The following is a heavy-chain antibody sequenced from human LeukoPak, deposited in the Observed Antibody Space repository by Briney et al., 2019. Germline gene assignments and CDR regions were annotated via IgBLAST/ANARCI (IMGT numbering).Heavy chain of an antibody. CDR2: IYYSGST. CDR3: ARHRAAARNWFDP. CDR1: GGPISSYY. D-gene: IGHD6-13*01. V-gene: IGHV4-59*08. Sequence: SETLSLTCTVSGGPISSYYWSWIRQPPGKGLEWIGYIYYSGSTNYNPSLKSRVTISVDTSKNQFSLKLSSVTAADTAVYYCARHRAAARNWFDPWGQGTLVTVSS. J-gene: IGHJ5*02.